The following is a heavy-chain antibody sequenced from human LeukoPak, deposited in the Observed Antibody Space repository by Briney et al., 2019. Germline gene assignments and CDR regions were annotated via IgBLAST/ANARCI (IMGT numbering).Heavy chain of an antibody. J-gene: IGHJ6*03. CDR1: GGSISSHY. Sequence: SETLSLICSVSGGSISSHYWSWIRQPPGKGLEWIGYIYYSESTNYNPSLKSRVAISIDTSKNHLSLELSSVMAADTAVYYCARYSGSNGRYYYMDVWGKGTTVTVSS. CDR3: ARYSGSNGRYYYMDV. V-gene: IGHV4-59*11. CDR2: IYYSEST. D-gene: IGHD1-26*01.